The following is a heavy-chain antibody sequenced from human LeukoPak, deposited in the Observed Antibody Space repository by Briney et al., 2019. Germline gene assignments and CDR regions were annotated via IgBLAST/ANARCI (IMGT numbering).Heavy chain of an antibody. CDR2: IYSGGST. D-gene: IGHD3-22*01. Sequence: GGSLRLSRAASGLTVSSNYMSWVRQAPGKGLEWVSVIYSGGSTYYADSVKGRFTISRDNSKNTMYLQMNSLRAEDTAIYYCAKENWGYNWKYDSSGSGINYWGQGTLVTVSS. J-gene: IGHJ4*02. V-gene: IGHV3-53*01. CDR1: GLTVSSNY. CDR3: AKENWGYNWKYDSSGSGINY.